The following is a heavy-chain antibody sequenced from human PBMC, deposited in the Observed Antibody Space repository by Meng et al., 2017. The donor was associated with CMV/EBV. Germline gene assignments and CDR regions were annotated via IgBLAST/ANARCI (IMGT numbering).Heavy chain of an antibody. V-gene: IGHV4-38-2*02. CDR3: ARDQLTGMDV. Sequence: GSLRLSCTVSGYSISSGYYWGWIRQPPGKGLEWIGSIYHSGSTYYNPSLKSRVTISVDTSKNQFSLKLSSVTAADTAVYYCARDQLTGMDVWGQGTLVTVSS. CDR1: GYSISSGYY. J-gene: IGHJ6*02. CDR2: IYHSGST. D-gene: IGHD2-2*01.